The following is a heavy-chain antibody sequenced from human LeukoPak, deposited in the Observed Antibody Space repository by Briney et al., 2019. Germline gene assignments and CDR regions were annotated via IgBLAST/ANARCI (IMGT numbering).Heavy chain of an antibody. CDR2: ISYDGSNK. CDR3: ARDPDYGDFYMDV. CDR1: GFTFSSYA. Sequence: GGSLRLSCAASGFTFSSYAMHWVRQAPGKGPEWVAVISYDGSNKYYADSVKGRFTISRDNSKNTLYLQMNSLRAEDTAVYYCARDPDYGDFYMDVWGKGTTVTVSS. V-gene: IGHV3-30*04. J-gene: IGHJ6*03. D-gene: IGHD4-17*01.